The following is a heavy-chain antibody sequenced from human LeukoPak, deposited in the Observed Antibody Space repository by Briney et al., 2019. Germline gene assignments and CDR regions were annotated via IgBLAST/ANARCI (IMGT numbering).Heavy chain of an antibody. D-gene: IGHD1-26*01. CDR2: ISGSGGST. V-gene: IGHV3-23*01. J-gene: IGHJ1*01. CDR1: GFTFSSYW. Sequence: PGGSLRLSCAASGFTFSSYWMSWVRQAPGKGLEWVSVISGSGGSTYYADSVKGRFTISRDNSKNTLFLQMNSLRAEDTAVYYCAKDPSVGGTAEYFQHWGQGTLVTVSS. CDR3: AKDPSVGGTAEYFQH.